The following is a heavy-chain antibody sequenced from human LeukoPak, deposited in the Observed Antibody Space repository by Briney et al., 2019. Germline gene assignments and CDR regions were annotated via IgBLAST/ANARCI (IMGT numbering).Heavy chain of an antibody. CDR2: MNPNSGNT. CDR3: ARGEAAAGYYYMDV. J-gene: IGHJ6*03. V-gene: IGHV1-8*01. Sequence: SVKVSCKASGYTFTSYDINWVRQATGQGLEWMGWMNPNSGNTGYAQKFQGRVTMTRNTSTSTAYMELSSLRSEDTAVYYCARGEAAAGYYYMDVWGKGTTVTVSS. D-gene: IGHD6-13*01. CDR1: GYTFTSYD.